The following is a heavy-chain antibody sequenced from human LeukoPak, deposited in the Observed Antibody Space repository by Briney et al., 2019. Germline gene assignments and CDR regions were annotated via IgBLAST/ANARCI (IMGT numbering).Heavy chain of an antibody. CDR2: ISGSGGST. V-gene: IGHV3-23*01. CDR1: GFTISSYA. D-gene: IGHD1-26*01. Sequence: GGSLRLSCAASGFTISSYAMSWVRQAPGKGLEWVSAISGSGGSTYYADSVKGRFTISRDNSKNTLYLQMISLRAEDTAVYYCAKDLGRYRNNYFDYWGRGTLVTVSS. CDR3: AKDLGRYRNNYFDY. J-gene: IGHJ4*02.